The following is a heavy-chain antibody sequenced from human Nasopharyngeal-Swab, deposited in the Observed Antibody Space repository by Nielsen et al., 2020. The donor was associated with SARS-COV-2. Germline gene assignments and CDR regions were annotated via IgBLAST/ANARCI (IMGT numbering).Heavy chain of an antibody. Sequence: GGSLRLSCAASGFTFNNYNFNWVRQAPGQGLEWVSSISSSSSYIYYADPVKGRFTISRDNAKNSLYLQMNSLRAEDTAVYYCARDGLDYDFWSAYFMDVWGQGTTVTVSS. CDR3: ARDGLDYDFWSAYFMDV. CDR1: GFTFNNYN. CDR2: ISSSSSYI. J-gene: IGHJ6*02. V-gene: IGHV3-21*01. D-gene: IGHD3-3*01.